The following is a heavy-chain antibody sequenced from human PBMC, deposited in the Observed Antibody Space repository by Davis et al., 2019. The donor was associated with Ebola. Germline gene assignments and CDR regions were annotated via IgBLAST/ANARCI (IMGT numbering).Heavy chain of an antibody. V-gene: IGHV1-69*13. CDR1: GGTFSSYA. CDR3: AREGSIAAPYGMDV. CDR2: NIPIFGTA. J-gene: IGHJ6*02. D-gene: IGHD6-6*01. Sequence: SVKVSCKASGGTFSSYAISWVRHAPEQGLEWMGGNIPIFGTAKYAQKFQGRVTITADESTSTAYMDLSSLRSEDTAVYYCAREGSIAAPYGMDVWGQGTTVTVSS.